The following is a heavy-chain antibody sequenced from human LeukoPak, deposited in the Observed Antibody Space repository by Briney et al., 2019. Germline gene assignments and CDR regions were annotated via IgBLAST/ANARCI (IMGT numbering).Heavy chain of an antibody. J-gene: IGHJ4*02. CDR1: GYSITSVYW. V-gene: IGHV4-38-2*01. D-gene: IGHD3-22*01. Sequence: PSETLSLTCAVSGYSITSVYWWGWIRQTPGRGLEWIGSLHHSGSTSYNPSLKSRVTISVDTSKNQFSLRLSSVTAADTAVYYCARVGGNDSTGHYSVDYWGQGTLATVSS. CDR2: LHHSGST. CDR3: ARVGGNDSTGHYSVDY.